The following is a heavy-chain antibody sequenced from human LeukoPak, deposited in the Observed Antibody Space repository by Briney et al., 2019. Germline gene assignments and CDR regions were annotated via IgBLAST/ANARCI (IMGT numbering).Heavy chain of an antibody. CDR3: ARDGLGAAAFDI. Sequence: GGSLRLSCAASGFTFSSYAMHWVRQAPGRGLEWVAVISYDGSNKYYADSVKGRFTISRDNSKNTLYLQMNSLRAEDTAVYYCARDGLGAAAFDIWGQGTMVTVSS. D-gene: IGHD1-26*01. J-gene: IGHJ3*02. V-gene: IGHV3-30-3*01. CDR2: ISYDGSNK. CDR1: GFTFSSYA.